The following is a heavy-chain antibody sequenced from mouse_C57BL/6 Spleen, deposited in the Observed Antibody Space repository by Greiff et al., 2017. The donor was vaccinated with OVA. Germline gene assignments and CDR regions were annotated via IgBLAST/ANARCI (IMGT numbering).Heavy chain of an antibody. CDR3: TFITTVVATGRSMDY. CDR1: GFNIKDYY. CDR2: IDPEDGDT. D-gene: IGHD1-1*01. J-gene: IGHJ4*01. V-gene: IGHV14-1*01. Sequence: VHVKQSGAELVRPGASVKLSCTASGFNIKDYYMHWVKQRPEQGLEWIGRIDPEDGDTEYAPKFQGKATMTADTSSNTAYLQLSSLTSEDTAVYYCTFITTVVATGRSMDYWGQGTSVTVSS.